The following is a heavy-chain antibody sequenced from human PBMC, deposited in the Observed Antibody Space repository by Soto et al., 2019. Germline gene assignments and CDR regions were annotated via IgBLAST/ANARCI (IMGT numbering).Heavy chain of an antibody. J-gene: IGHJ6*02. CDR1: GGTFSSYA. CDR2: IIPIFGTA. D-gene: IGHD3-22*01. V-gene: IGHV1-69*01. CDR3: ASKYYYDSSGYPYGMGV. Sequence: QVQLVQSGAEVKKPGSSVKVSCKASGGTFSSYAISWVRQAPGQGLEWMGGIIPIFGTANYAQKFQGRVTITADESTSTAYMELSSLRSEDTAVYYCASKYYYDSSGYPYGMGVWGQGTTVTVSS.